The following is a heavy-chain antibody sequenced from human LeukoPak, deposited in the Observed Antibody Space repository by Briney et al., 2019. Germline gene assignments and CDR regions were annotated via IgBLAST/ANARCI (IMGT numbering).Heavy chain of an antibody. Sequence: SGGSLRLSCTASGFTFSAFAMMWVRQAPGKGPEWIAAIRGGGTGAFYAGSVMGRFTISKDNSKDTLFLQMSNLRAEDTAVYYCARDPNGDYVGAFDMWGPGTMVTVSS. J-gene: IGHJ3*02. V-gene: IGHV3-23*01. CDR3: ARDPNGDYVGAFDM. D-gene: IGHD4-17*01. CDR2: IRGGGTGA. CDR1: GFTFSAFA.